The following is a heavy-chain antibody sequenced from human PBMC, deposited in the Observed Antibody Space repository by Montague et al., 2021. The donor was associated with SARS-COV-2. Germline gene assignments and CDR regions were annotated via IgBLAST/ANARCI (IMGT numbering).Heavy chain of an antibody. J-gene: IGHJ6*02. Sequence: PALVKPTQTLTLTCTFSGFSLSTSGMCMTWIRRPPGKALEWLARIDWDGDKYYNTSLKSRLIISKDTSKNLVVLTMTNMDPVDTATYYCARGPSDTYYYNGMDVWGRGTTVTVSS. CDR2: IDWDGDK. V-gene: IGHV2-70*11. CDR1: GFSLSTSGMC. CDR3: ARGPSDTYYYNGMDV.